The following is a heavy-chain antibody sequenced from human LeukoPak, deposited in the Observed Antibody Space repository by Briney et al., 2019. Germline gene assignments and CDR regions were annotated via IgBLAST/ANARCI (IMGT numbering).Heavy chain of an antibody. CDR2: IHSTGRT. CDR3: VRDGGAS. Sequence: SETLSLTCTVSGGSISDYYWSWIRQPPGKGLEWIGYIHSTGRTNYNPSLKSRVTFSIDTSKNQYSLKLTSVTAADTAVYYCVRDGGASWGQGTLVTVSS. V-gene: IGHV4-59*01. J-gene: IGHJ4*02. CDR1: GGSISDYY. D-gene: IGHD4-23*01.